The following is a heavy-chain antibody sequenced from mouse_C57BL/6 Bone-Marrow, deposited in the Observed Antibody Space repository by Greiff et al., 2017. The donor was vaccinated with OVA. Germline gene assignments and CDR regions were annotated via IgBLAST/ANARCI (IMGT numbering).Heavy chain of an antibody. D-gene: IGHD2-1*01. CDR2: IDPSDSYT. J-gene: IGHJ2*01. CDR3: ARCIYYGNYYFDY. Sequence: QVQLQQPGAELVKPGASVKLSCKASGYTFTSYWMQWVKQRPGQGLEWIGEIDPSDSYTNYNQKFKGKATLTVDTSSSTAYRQLSSLTSEDSAVYYCARCIYYGNYYFDYWGQGTTLTVSA. V-gene: IGHV1-50*01. CDR1: GYTFTSYW.